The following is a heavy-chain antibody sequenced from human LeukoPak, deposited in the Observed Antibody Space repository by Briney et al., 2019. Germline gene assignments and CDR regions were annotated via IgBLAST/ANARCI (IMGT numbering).Heavy chain of an antibody. CDR1: GGSFSGYY. CDR3: ARGPCSTSCHRSWYFDY. Sequence: PSETLSLTCAVYGGSFSGYYWTWIRQPPGKGLEWIVEINHSGSTTYKPSLKSRVTISVDTSKNHFSLRLTSVTAADTAVYYCARGPCSTSCHRSWYFDYWGQGTLVTVSS. V-gene: IGHV4-34*01. CDR2: INHSGST. D-gene: IGHD2-2*01. J-gene: IGHJ4*02.